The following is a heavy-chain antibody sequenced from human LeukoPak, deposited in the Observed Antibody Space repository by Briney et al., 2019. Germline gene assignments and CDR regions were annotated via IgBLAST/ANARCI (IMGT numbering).Heavy chain of an antibody. V-gene: IGHV3-72*01. Sequence: GGSLRLSCAASGFTCSDHYVDWVRQAPGKGLEWVGRTRNKAYKYTTEYAASVKGRFSISRDDSKSSLYLQMNSLKSEDTAVYYCARLAYTNAAGWFFDLWGRGTQVTVSS. CDR2: TRNKAYKYTT. CDR3: ARLAYTNAAGWFFDL. J-gene: IGHJ2*01. CDR1: GFTCSDHY. D-gene: IGHD2-15*01.